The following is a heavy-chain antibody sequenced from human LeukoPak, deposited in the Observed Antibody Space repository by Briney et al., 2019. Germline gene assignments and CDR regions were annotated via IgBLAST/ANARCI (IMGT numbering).Heavy chain of an antibody. D-gene: IGHD2-15*01. Sequence: SAKVSCKASGGTFSSYAISWVRQAPGQGLEWMGRIIPILGIANYAQKFQGRVTITADKSTSTAYMELSSLRSEDTAVYYCARDPRPYCSGGSCYLGYWGQGTLVTVSS. CDR3: ARDPRPYCSGGSCYLGY. J-gene: IGHJ4*02. V-gene: IGHV1-69*04. CDR2: IIPILGIA. CDR1: GGTFSSYA.